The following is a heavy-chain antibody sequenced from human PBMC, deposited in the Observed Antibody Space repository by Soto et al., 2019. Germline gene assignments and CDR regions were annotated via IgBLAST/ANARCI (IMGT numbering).Heavy chain of an antibody. CDR1: GGSISSYY. V-gene: IGHV4-59*01. D-gene: IGHD3-3*01. CDR2: IYYSGST. CDR3: ARDFVTIFGVASGGMDV. J-gene: IGHJ6*02. Sequence: PLETLSLTCTVSGGSISSYYWSWIRQPPGKGLEWIGYIYYSGSTNYNPSLKSRVTISVDTSKNQFSLKLSSVTAADTAVYYCARDFVTIFGVASGGMDVWGQGTTVTVSS.